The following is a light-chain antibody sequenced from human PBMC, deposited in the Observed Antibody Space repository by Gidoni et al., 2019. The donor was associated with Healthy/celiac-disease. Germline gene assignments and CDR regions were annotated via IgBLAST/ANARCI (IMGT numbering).Light chain of an antibody. CDR3: QQYNNWPAT. Sequence: ILITHSPATLSVSPGERATLSCRASQSVSSNLAWYQQTPGQAPRLLIYGASTRATGIPARFSGSGSGTEFTLTISSLQSEDFAVYYCQQYNNWPATFGQGTKVEIK. CDR2: GAS. V-gene: IGKV3-15*01. J-gene: IGKJ1*01. CDR1: QSVSSN.